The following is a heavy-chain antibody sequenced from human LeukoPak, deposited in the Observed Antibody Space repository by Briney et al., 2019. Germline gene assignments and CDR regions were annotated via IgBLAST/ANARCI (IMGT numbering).Heavy chain of an antibody. CDR1: GFTFEDYG. CDR3: ARDGYSGYDSQDDY. V-gene: IGHV3-20*04. D-gene: IGHD5-12*01. J-gene: IGHJ4*02. Sequence: SGGSLRLSCAASGFTFEDYGMSWVRHAPGKGLEWVSGINWNGGSTGYADSVKGRFTISRDNAKNSLYLQMNSLRAEDTALYYCARDGYSGYDSQDDYWGQGTLVTVSS. CDR2: INWNGGST.